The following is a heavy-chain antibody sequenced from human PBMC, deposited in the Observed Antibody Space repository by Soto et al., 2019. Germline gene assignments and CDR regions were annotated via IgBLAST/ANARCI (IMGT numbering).Heavy chain of an antibody. CDR3: GSSAYWAPCDDY. J-gene: IGHJ4*02. Sequence: QVQLVESGGGVLQPGRSLRLSCAASGLTFSSYGMHWVRQAPGKGLEWVAVISYDGSTKYYADSVKGRFTISRDNSKNTLYLQMNSVRVEATSVYYCGSSAYWAPCDDYWGQGTLVTVSS. CDR2: ISYDGSTK. CDR1: GLTFSSYG. D-gene: IGHD3-22*01. V-gene: IGHV3-30*03.